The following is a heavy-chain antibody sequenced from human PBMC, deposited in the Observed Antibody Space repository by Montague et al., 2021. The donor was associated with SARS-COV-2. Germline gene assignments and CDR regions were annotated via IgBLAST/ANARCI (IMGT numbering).Heavy chain of an antibody. D-gene: IGHD3-10*01. CDR2: ISGYTFDT. V-gene: IGHV1-18*01. CDR1: GYTFSSYG. J-gene: IGHJ4*02. Sequence: PVKVSCKASGYTFSSYGVTWVRQGPGQGLEWMGWISGYTFDTHYSQNVEGRATMTTDTGTSTAYLELRSLSFDDTAVYYCVRDARDDFFGSGSPDYWGQGTLVIVSS. CDR3: VRDARDDFFGSGSPDY.